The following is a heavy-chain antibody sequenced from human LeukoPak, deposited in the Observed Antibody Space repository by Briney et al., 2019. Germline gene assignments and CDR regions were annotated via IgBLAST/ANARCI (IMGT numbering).Heavy chain of an antibody. Sequence: GGSLRLSCVASGFTFSSCCMIWVRQAPGKGLEWLAHIKQDESETHYVDSVKGRFAISRDNAKNSVYLHMSSLRVEDTAVYYCARVESGNSCYRAVDYWGRGTLVTVSS. V-gene: IGHV3-7*01. CDR3: ARVESGNSCYRAVDY. J-gene: IGHJ4*02. CDR2: IKQDESET. D-gene: IGHD2-2*01. CDR1: GFTFSSCC.